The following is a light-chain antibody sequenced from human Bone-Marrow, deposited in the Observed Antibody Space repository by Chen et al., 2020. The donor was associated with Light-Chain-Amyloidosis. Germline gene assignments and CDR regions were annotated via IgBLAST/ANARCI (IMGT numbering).Light chain of an antibody. CDR1: QSVLHSSNNKNY. CDR2: WAS. V-gene: IGKV4-1*01. CDR3: QQYYGTPT. J-gene: IGKJ3*01. Sequence: DIVMTQSPTSLAVSLGERATINCRSSQSVLHSSNNKNYLAWYQQKPGQPPKLLIYWASTRESGVPDLFSASGSGTDFTLTISSLQAEDVAVYHCQQYYGTPTFGPGTKVDIK.